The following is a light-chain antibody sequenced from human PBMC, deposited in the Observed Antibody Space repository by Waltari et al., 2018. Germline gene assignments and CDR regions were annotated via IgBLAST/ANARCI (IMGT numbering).Light chain of an antibody. CDR1: QSISNW. J-gene: IGKJ2*01. CDR3: QQYNSSSLYT. V-gene: IGKV1-5*03. Sequence: DIQMTQSPSTLSASVGAKVTVPCRASQSISNWLAWYQQKPGKAPKLLIYKASSLESGVPSRFSGSGSGTEFTLTISSLQPDDFATYYCQQYNSSSLYTFGQGTKLEIK. CDR2: KAS.